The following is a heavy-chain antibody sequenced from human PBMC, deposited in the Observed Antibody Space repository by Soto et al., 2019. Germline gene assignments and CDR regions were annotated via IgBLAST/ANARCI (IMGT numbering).Heavy chain of an antibody. D-gene: IGHD5-18*01. V-gene: IGHV1-69*01. J-gene: IGHJ4*02. CDR1: GGTFSSYA. CDR3: ERAPPGTAMVRSFDY. CDR2: IIPIFGKA. Sequence: QVQLVQSGAEVKKPGASVKVSCKASGGTFSSYAISWVRQAPGQGLEWMGGIIPIFGKANNAQKFQGRVTITADESTSPAYMELSSLRSEDTAVYYCERAPPGTAMVRSFDYWGQGTLVTVSS.